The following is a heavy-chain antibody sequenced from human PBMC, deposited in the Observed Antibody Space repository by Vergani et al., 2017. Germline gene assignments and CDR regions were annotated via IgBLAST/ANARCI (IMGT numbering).Heavy chain of an antibody. CDR2: IYPADSDT. Sequence: EVELVQCGPEMRKPGESLKISCKGSEYSFGNYWIGWVRQMPGKGLEWMGIIYPADSDTRYSPSFQGQVTISADKSISTAFLQWDSLKASDTALYYCARHTTYTDSWGQGTLVTVSS. D-gene: IGHD1-1*01. CDR3: ARHTTYTDS. CDR1: EYSFGNYW. J-gene: IGHJ4*02. V-gene: IGHV5-51*01.